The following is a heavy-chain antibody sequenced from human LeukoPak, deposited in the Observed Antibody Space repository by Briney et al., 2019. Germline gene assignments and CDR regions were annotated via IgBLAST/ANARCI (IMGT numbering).Heavy chain of an antibody. D-gene: IGHD6-13*01. V-gene: IGHV3-9*01. J-gene: IGHJ4*02. Sequence: GGSLRLSCAASGFTFDDYAMHWVRQAPGKGLEWVSGISWNSGSIGYADSVKGRFTISRDNAKNSLYLQMNSLGAEDTALYYCAKGGSSSWYHIDYWGQGTLVTVSS. CDR1: GFTFDDYA. CDR3: AKGGSSSWYHIDY. CDR2: ISWNSGSI.